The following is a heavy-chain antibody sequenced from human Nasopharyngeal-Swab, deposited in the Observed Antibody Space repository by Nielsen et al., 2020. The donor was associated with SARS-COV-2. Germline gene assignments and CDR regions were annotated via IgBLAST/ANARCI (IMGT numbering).Heavy chain of an antibody. J-gene: IGHJ4*02. CDR1: GLIFSDSA. CDR2: VRSKGNNYAT. CDR3: PRCGGGCDSGRDY. V-gene: IGHV3-73*01. Sequence: GGSLRLSCAASGLIFSDSAIHWVRQASGKGLEWVGRVRSKGNNYATAYSASVKGRFIIFRDDPTNTAYLQINSLNTEYTAMYYCPRCGGGCDSGRDYWVPGSLVTVSS. D-gene: IGHD2-15*01.